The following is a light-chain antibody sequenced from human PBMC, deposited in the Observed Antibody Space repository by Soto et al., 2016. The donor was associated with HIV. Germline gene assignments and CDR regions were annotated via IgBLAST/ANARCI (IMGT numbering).Light chain of an antibody. V-gene: IGLV3-1*01. CDR3: QVWNIKDYI. Sequence: SYELTQPLSVSVSPGQTASITCSGANLWDKYVYWYQQKPGQSPLLVIQDNNRRPSGVPERFSGSNSWGTATLTITGTQAMDEGDYYCQVWNIKDYIFGPGTKVHRP. CDR1: NLWDKY. J-gene: IGLJ1*01. CDR2: DNN.